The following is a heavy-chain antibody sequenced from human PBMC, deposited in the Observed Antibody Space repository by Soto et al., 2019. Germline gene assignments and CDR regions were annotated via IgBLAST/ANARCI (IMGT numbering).Heavy chain of an antibody. CDR1: GSSISNFY. J-gene: IGHJ4*02. CDR2: ISYSGNT. CDR3: ARAPMVLSRSYFDS. V-gene: IGHV4-59*01. Sequence: PSETLSLTCTVSGSSISNFYWSWIRQPPGKGLEWIGYISYSGNTNYNPSLKSRVSISVDTSKNQLSLNLTSVTAADTAVYYCARAPMVLSRSYFDSWGQVTPVTVSS. D-gene: IGHD2-8*01.